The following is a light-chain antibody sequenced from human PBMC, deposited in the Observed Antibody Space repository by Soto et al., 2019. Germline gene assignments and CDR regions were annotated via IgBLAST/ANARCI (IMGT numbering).Light chain of an antibody. CDR2: GAS. CDR1: RRVSSN. V-gene: IGKV3-15*01. J-gene: IGKJ5*01. Sequence: EIVITQSPATLSVSPGERATLNCRASRRVSSNLAWYQQRPVQAPRLLIYGASTRANDIPPRSFGSGSGTELSLTISSLQPADSAAYDDQQRNVWPTVTFGQGTRLENK. CDR3: QQRNVWPTVT.